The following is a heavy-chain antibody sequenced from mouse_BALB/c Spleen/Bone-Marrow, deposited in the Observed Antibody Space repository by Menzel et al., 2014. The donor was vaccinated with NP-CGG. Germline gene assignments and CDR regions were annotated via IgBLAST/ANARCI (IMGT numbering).Heavy chain of an antibody. CDR3: AKGGGYAMDY. J-gene: IGHJ4*01. CDR1: GYTFTSYD. CDR2: IYPGDDNT. V-gene: IGHV1S56*01. Sequence: VQLQQSGPELVKPGALVKISCKASGYTFTSYDINWVKQRPGQGLEWIGWIYPGDDNTKYHEKFKGKATLTADKSSSTANMQLSSLASENSAVYFWAKGGGYAMDYWGQGTSVTVSS.